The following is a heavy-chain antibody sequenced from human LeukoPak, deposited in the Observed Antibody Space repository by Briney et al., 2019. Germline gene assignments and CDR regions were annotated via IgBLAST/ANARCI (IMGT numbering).Heavy chain of an antibody. CDR2: IYTSGST. J-gene: IGHJ4*02. D-gene: IGHD1-26*01. V-gene: IGHV4-61*02. CDR1: GGSISSGSYY. Sequence: SQTLSLTCTVSGGSISSGSYYWSWIRQPAGKGLEWIGRIYTSGSTNYNPSLKSRVTISVGTSKNQFSLKLSSVTAADTAVYYCARGPDSGSYYTFDYWGQGTLVTVSS. CDR3: ARGPDSGSYYTFDY.